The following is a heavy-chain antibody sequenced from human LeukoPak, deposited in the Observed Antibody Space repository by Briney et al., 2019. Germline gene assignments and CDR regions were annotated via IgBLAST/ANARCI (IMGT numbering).Heavy chain of an antibody. CDR2: IYYSGST. D-gene: IGHD2-15*01. CDR1: GGSISSYY. V-gene: IGHV4-59*01. J-gene: IGHJ5*02. Sequence: SETLSLTCTVSGGSISSYYWSWIRQPPGKGLEWIGYIYYSGSTKYNPSLKSRVTISVDTSKNQCSLKLSSVTAADTAVYYCARGGSHCSGGSCYSLDWFDPWGQGTLVTVSS. CDR3: ARGGSHCSGGSCYSLDWFDP.